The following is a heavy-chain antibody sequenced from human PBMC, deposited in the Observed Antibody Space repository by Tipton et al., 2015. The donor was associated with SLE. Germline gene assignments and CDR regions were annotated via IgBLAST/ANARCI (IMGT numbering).Heavy chain of an antibody. Sequence: SLRLSCAASGFTFDDFAMHWVRQVPGKGLEWVSGISWDGLIGYADSVKGRFTISRDNTKKTLYLQMNSLRAEDTAVYYCARAVADWGWLVVYWGRGTQVTVSS. CDR1: GFTFDDFA. D-gene: IGHD6-19*01. CDR3: ARAVADWGWLVVY. J-gene: IGHJ4*02. CDR2: ISWDGLI. V-gene: IGHV3-9*01.